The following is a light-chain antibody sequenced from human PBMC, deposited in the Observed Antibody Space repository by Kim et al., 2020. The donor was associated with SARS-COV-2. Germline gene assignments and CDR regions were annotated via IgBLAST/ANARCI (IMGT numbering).Light chain of an antibody. CDR3: QQYNSWPPDT. V-gene: IGKV3-15*01. CDR1: QSIGTT. CDR2: GAS. J-gene: IGKJ2*01. Sequence: EIVMTQSPATLAVSPGERATLSCRASQSIGTTVAWYQQKPGQSPRLLIFGASTRAAGVAARFSGSGFGTEFTLTITSLQSEDYAVYYCQQYNSWPPDTFGQGTKLEIK.